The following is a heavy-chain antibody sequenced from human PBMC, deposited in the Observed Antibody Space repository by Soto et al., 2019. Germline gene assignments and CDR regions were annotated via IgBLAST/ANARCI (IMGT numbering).Heavy chain of an antibody. CDR3: ARNVDTAMDREFGY. Sequence: QVQLVQSGAEVKKPGSSVKVSFKASGGTFSSYTISWVRQAPGQGLEWMGRIIPILGIANYAQKFQGRVTITADKSTSTAYMELSSLRSEDTAVYYCARNVDTAMDREFGYWGQGTLVTVSS. CDR1: GGTFSSYT. J-gene: IGHJ4*02. CDR2: IIPILGIA. V-gene: IGHV1-69*02. D-gene: IGHD5-18*01.